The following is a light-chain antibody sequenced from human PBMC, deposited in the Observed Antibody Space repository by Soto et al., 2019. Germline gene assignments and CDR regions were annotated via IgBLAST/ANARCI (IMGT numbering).Light chain of an antibody. CDR2: EVS. CDR1: SSDVGNYNY. Sequence: QSALTQPSSVSGSPGQSVTISCTGTSSDVGNYNYVSWYQQYPGKAPKLMIYEVSKRPSGVPDRFSGSKSGNTASLTISGLQTEDEADYYCCSYAGSFTWLFGGGTKVTVL. J-gene: IGLJ3*02. V-gene: IGLV2-11*01. CDR3: CSYAGSFTWL.